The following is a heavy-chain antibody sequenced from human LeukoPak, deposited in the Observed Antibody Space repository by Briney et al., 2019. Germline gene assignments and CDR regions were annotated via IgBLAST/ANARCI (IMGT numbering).Heavy chain of an antibody. V-gene: IGHV3-66*01. CDR3: AKDVEAGLGRNWFDP. CDR1: GFTVSNNY. Sequence: GSLRLSCAASGFTVSNNYMSWVRQAPGKGLEWVSVIYSGGSTYYADSVKGRFTISRDNSKNTLYLQMNSLRAEDTAVYYCAKDVEAGLGRNWFDPWGQGTLVTVSS. D-gene: IGHD3/OR15-3a*01. CDR2: IYSGGST. J-gene: IGHJ5*02.